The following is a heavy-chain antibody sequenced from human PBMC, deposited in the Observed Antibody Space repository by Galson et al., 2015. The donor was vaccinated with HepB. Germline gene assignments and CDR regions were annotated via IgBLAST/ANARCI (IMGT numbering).Heavy chain of an antibody. CDR3: ARDAEYTYYYMDV. Sequence: SLRLSCAASGFTFSSYNMNWVRQAPGRGLEWVSYISSISSTIYYADSVKGRFTISRDNAKNSLYLQMNSLRDEDTAVYYCARDAEYTYYYMDVWGKGTTVTASS. V-gene: IGHV3-48*02. CDR2: ISSISSTI. J-gene: IGHJ6*03. CDR1: GFTFSSYN. D-gene: IGHD2/OR15-2a*01.